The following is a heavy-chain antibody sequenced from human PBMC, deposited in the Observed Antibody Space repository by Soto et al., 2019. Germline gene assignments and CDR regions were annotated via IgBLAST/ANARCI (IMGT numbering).Heavy chain of an antibody. V-gene: IGHV5-10-1*01. CDR3: ARHDGGNSEDAFDI. CDR2: IDPSDSYT. Sequence: GESLKSSCKGSGYSFTSYWISWVRQMPGKGLEWMGRIDPSDSYTNYSPSFQGHVTISADKSISTAYLQWSSLKASDTAMYYCARHDGGNSEDAFDIWGQGTMVTVSS. J-gene: IGHJ3*02. D-gene: IGHD2-21*02. CDR1: GYSFTSYW.